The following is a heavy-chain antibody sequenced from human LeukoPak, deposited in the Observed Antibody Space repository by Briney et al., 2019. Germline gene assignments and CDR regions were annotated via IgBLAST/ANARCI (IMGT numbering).Heavy chain of an antibody. V-gene: IGHV1-69*13. D-gene: IGHD5-24*01. Sequence: ASVKVSCKASGGTFSSYAISWVRRAPGQGLEWMGGIIPIFGTANYAQKFQGRVTITADESTSTAYMELSSLRSEDTAVYYCARVDGYNSYYFDYWGQGTLVTVSS. J-gene: IGHJ4*02. CDR3: ARVDGYNSYYFDY. CDR2: IIPIFGTA. CDR1: GGTFSSYA.